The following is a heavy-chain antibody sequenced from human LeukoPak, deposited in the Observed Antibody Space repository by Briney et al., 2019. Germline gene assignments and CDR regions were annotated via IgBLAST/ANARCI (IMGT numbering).Heavy chain of an antibody. V-gene: IGHV4-30-4*01. Sequence: SQTLSLTCTVSGGSISSGDYYWSWIRQPPGKGLEWIGYIYYSGSTYYNPSLKSRVTISVDTSKNQFSLNLSSVTAADTAVYYCARHPPLPTTLGFDYWGQGTLVTVSS. CDR2: IYYSGST. J-gene: IGHJ4*02. CDR3: ARHPPLPTTLGFDY. CDR1: GGSISSGDYY. D-gene: IGHD2/OR15-2a*01.